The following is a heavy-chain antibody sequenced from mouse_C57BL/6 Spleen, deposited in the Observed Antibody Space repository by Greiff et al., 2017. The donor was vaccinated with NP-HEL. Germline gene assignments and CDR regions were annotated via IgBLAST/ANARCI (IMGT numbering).Heavy chain of an antibody. CDR1: GFTFSSYA. J-gene: IGHJ4*01. Sequence: EVNVVESGEGLVKPGGSLKLSCAASGFTFSSYAMSWVRQTPEKRLEWVACISSGGDYIYYADTVKGRFTISRDNARNTLYLQMSSLKSEDTAMYYCTRDRKGDYAMDYWGQGTSVTVSS. CDR3: TRDRKGDYAMDY. CDR2: ISSGGDYI. V-gene: IGHV5-9-1*02.